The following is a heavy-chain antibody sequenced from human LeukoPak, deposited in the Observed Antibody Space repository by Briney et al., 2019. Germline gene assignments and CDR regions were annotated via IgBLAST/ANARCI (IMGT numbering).Heavy chain of an antibody. V-gene: IGHV3-33*01. J-gene: IGHJ4*02. CDR3: ARDPYPLHCGGDCYYFDY. CDR1: GFTFSSYG. D-gene: IGHD2-21*02. Sequence: GRSLRLSCAASGFTFSSYGMHWVRQAPGKGLEWVAVIWYDGSNKYYADYVKGRFTISRDNSKNTLYLQMNSLRAEDTAVYYCARDPYPLHCGGDCYYFDYWGQGTLVTVSS. CDR2: IWYDGSNK.